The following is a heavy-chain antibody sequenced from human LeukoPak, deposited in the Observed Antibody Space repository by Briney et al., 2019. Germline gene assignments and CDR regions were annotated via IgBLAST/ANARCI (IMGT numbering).Heavy chain of an antibody. CDR3: AREPPYYDSSVAFGY. V-gene: IGHV3-7*01. CDR2: IKEDGSEK. CDR1: GFTFSSYW. Sequence: GGSLRLSCAASGFTFSSYWMSWVRQAPGKGLEWVANIKEDGSEKHYVDSVKGRFTISRDNAKNSLYLQMNSLRAEDTAVYYCAREPPYYDSSVAFGYWGQGTLVTVSS. D-gene: IGHD3-22*01. J-gene: IGHJ4*02.